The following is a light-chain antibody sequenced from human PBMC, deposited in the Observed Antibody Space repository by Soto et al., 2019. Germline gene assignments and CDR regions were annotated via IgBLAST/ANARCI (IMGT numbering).Light chain of an antibody. J-gene: IGLJ1*01. CDR2: EVA. Sequence: QSVLTQPASVSGSPGQSITISCTGTNSDVGAYPYVSWYQQHPGNAPKLLIYEVADRPSGVSDRFSGSKSGNTASLTISALQAEDEAVYYCSSYTSSSTLVFGTGTKLTVL. CDR1: NSDVGAYPY. V-gene: IGLV2-14*03. CDR3: SSYTSSSTLV.